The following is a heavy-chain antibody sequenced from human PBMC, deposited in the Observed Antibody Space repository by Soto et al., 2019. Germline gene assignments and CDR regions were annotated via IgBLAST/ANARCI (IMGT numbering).Heavy chain of an antibody. J-gene: IGHJ5*02. CDR2: IYHSGGT. Sequence: SETLSLTCDVSGGSIITNDYSWNWIRQPPGKGLEWIGYIYHSGGTFYNPSLKSRVSMSVDSSKNQFSLRLNSATAADTAVYYCARGYHCDATTCYAQPRFGPWGQGALVTVSS. CDR1: GGSIITNDYS. D-gene: IGHD2-2*01. V-gene: IGHV4-30-2*01. CDR3: ARGYHCDATTCYAQPRFGP.